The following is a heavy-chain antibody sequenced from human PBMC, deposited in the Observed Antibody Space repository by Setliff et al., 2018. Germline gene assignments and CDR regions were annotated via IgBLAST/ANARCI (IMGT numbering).Heavy chain of an antibody. CDR1: GFTFSSYG. CDR2: IWYDGSNK. V-gene: IGHV3-33*03. J-gene: IGHJ4*02. CDR3: AKGQLWLPAGYYFDY. D-gene: IGHD5-18*01. Sequence: PGGSLKISCAASGFTFSSYGMHWVRQAPGKGLEWVAVIWYDGSNKYYADSVKSRFTISRDNSKNTLYLQMNSLRAEDTAVYYCAKGQLWLPAGYYFDYWGQGTLVTVSS.